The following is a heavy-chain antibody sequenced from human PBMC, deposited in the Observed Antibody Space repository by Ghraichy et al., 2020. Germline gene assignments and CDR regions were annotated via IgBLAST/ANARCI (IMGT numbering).Heavy chain of an antibody. V-gene: IGHV4-39*07. CDR2: IYYSGST. J-gene: IGHJ4*02. Sequence: SETLSLTCTVSGGSISSSSYYWGWIRQPPGKGLEWIGSIYYSGSTYYNPSLKSRVTISVDTSKNQFSLKLSSVTAADTAVYYCARYGVAFDYWGQGTLVTVSS. CDR1: GGSISSSSYY. CDR3: ARYGVAFDY. D-gene: IGHD4-17*01.